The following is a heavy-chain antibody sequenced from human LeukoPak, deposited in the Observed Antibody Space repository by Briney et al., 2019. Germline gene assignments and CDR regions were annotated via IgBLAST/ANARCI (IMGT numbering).Heavy chain of an antibody. CDR3: ARDSSSWYRIY. CDR2: ISDTSGAI. CDR1: GFTFNTYN. V-gene: IGHV3-48*01. Sequence: GGSLRLSCAASGFTFNTYNMNWVRQAPGKGLEWVSYISDTSGAIYDADSVQGRFTISRDNAKNSLYLQMSSLRAEDTAVYYCARDSSSWYRIYWGQGTLVTVSS. J-gene: IGHJ4*02. D-gene: IGHD6-13*01.